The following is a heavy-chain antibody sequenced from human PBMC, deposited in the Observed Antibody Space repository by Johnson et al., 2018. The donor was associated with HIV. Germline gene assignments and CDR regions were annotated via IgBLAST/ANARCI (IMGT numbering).Heavy chain of an antibody. J-gene: IGHJ3*01. V-gene: IGHV3-30-3*01. CDR2: ISYDGSNQ. CDR3: ERVESPEYNFWSGPPHAFDV. Sequence: QVQLLESGGGVVQPGRSLSLSCAASGFTFSYYAMHWVRQAPGKGLEWVAVISYDGSNQYYADSVKGRFTISRAHPNNTLYLQINSLRLDDTAMYYCERVESPEYNFWSGPPHAFDVWGQGTMVTVSS. CDR1: GFTFSYYA. D-gene: IGHD3-3*01.